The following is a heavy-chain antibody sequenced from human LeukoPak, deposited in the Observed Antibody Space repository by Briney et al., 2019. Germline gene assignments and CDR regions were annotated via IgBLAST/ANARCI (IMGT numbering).Heavy chain of an antibody. CDR1: GGSISSSSYY. CDR3: ARGHGYSGYDRWGLLDY. J-gene: IGHJ4*02. CDR2: IYYSGST. Sequence: SETLSLTCTVSGGSISSSSYYRGWIRQPPGKKLEWIGSIYYSGSTYYNPSLKSRVTISVDTSKNQFSLRLSSVTAADTAVYYCARGHGYSGYDRWGLLDYWGQGTLVTVSS. D-gene: IGHD5-12*01. V-gene: IGHV4-39*01.